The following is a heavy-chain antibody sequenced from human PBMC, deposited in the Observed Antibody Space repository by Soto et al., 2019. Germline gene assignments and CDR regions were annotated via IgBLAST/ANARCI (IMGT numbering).Heavy chain of an antibody. J-gene: IGHJ4*02. CDR3: ATDTAPGIAARPYYFDY. CDR2: FDPEDGET. CDR1: GYTLTELS. V-gene: IGHV1-24*01. D-gene: IGHD6-6*01. Sequence: ASVKVSCKVSGYTLTELSMHWVRQAPGKGLEWMGGFDPEDGETIYAQKFQGRVTMTEDTSTDTAYMELSSLRSEDTAVYYCATDTAPGIAARPYYFDYWGQGTLVTVSS.